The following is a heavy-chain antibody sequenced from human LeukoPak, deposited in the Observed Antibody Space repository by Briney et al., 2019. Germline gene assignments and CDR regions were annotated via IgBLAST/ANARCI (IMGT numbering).Heavy chain of an antibody. CDR1: GFTFSTFA. CDR3: AKSTDYWFYGMDV. CDR2: IGADVGHT. J-gene: IGHJ6*02. V-gene: IGHV3-23*01. Sequence: HPGGSLRLSCVASGFTFSTFAMYWLRQAPGKGLEWVSAIGADVGHTNYADSVRGRFTISRDNSRSTLYLQMTSLRTDDTATYFCAKSTDYWFYGMDVWGQGTTVTVSS. D-gene: IGHD2-8*02.